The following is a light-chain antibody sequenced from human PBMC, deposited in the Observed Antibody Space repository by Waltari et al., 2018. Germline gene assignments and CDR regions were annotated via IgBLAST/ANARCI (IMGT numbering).Light chain of an antibody. CDR2: LGS. Sequence: DIVMTQSPLSLPVTPGEPASISCRSSQSLLHSNGYNYLDWYLQKPGQSPQLPCYLGSSRPSGVPDRFGGSGSGADFTLKISRVEAEDVGVYYCMQALQTPVFGPGTKVDIK. V-gene: IGKV2-28*01. CDR1: QSLLHSNGYNY. CDR3: MQALQTPV. J-gene: IGKJ3*01.